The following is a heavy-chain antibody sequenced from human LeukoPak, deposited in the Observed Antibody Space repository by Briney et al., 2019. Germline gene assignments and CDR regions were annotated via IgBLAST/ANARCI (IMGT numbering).Heavy chain of an antibody. CDR1: VYTFTGYY. CDR3: ARSWIQLWLLGY. D-gene: IGHD5-18*01. V-gene: IGHV1-2*02. Sequence: AASVKVSCKASVYTFTGYYMHWVPPAAAQGGYGIGWINPDSGGTNFAQKSQGRVTMTRDTSIGTAYMELSRLRSDATAIYYCARSWIQLWLLGYWGQGTLVTVSS. J-gene: IGHJ4*02. CDR2: INPDSGGT.